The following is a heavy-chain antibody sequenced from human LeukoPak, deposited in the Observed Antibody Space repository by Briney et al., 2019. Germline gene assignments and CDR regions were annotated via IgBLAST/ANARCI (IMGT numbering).Heavy chain of an antibody. CDR2: IYPSDSAT. V-gene: IGHV5-51*01. J-gene: IGHJ3*02. D-gene: IGHD3-16*01. Sequence: ESLEISWHCSGFYFPGYWIARVRQTPGKGLEWMGIIYPSDSATTYIPSLQGQITFSADNDISTAHLQWSMLEASAADLYYCATFWGVGGGAMDIWGQGTMVTVSS. CDR3: ATFWGVGGGAMDI. CDR1: GFYFPGYW.